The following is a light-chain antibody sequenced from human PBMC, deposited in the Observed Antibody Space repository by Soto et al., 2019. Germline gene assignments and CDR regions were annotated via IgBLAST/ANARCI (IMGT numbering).Light chain of an antibody. J-gene: IGKJ1*01. V-gene: IGKV1-8*01. CDR2: AAS. Sequence: AIRMTQSPSSLSASTGDRVTITCRASQDISNSLVWYQQKPGKAPKVLIHAASTLQSGVSSRFSGSGSGTDFTLTISRLQSEDFATYYCQQYSSYPWTFGKGTKV. CDR1: QDISNS. CDR3: QQYSSYPWT.